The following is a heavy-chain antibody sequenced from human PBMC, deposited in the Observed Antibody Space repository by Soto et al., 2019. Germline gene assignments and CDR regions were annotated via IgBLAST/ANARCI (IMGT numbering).Heavy chain of an antibody. Sequence: PGGSLRLSCAASGFTFSSYAMSWVRQAPGKGLEWVSAISGSGGSTYYADSVKGRFTISRDNSKNTLYLQMNSLRAEDTAVYYCAKHAEIAAAGIWDYASSAPRSGMDVWGQGTTVTVSS. J-gene: IGHJ6*02. CDR2: ISGSGGST. D-gene: IGHD6-13*01. CDR1: GFTFSSYA. V-gene: IGHV3-23*01. CDR3: AKHAEIAAAGIWDYASSAPRSGMDV.